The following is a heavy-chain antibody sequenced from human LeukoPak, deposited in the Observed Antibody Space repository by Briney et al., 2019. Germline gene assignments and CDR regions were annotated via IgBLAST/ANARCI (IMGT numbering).Heavy chain of an antibody. V-gene: IGHV3-9*01. CDR2: ISWNSGTL. CDR1: GFTFEDYA. D-gene: IGHD2-2*01. J-gene: IGHJ4*02. CDR3: AKTVSSFIYFDY. Sequence: GGSLRLSCATSGFTFEDYAMHWVRQAPGEGLEWVSGISWNSGTLGYADSVKGRFTISRDNAKNSLYLQMNSLRAEDTAVYYCAKTVSSFIYFDYWGQGTLVTVSS.